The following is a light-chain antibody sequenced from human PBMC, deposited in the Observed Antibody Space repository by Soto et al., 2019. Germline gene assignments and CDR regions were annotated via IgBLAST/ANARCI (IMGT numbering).Light chain of an antibody. J-gene: IGLJ1*01. CDR1: SSDVGGYNY. CDR2: DVS. Sequence: QSALTQPASVSGSSGQSITISCTGTSSDVGGYNYVSWYQQHPGKAPKFMIYDVSNRPSGVSNRFSGSKSGNTASLTISGLQAEDEAAYYCCSYTTSNTRQIVFGTGTKLTVL. CDR3: CSYTTSNTRQIV. V-gene: IGLV2-14*01.